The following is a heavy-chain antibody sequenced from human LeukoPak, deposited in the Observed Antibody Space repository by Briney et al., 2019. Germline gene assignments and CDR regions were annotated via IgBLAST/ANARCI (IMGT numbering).Heavy chain of an antibody. CDR2: ISSSGSTI. D-gene: IGHD1-14*01. J-gene: IGHJ6*02. CDR1: GFTFSSYE. CDR3: ARDGAWEPPHYYYGMDV. V-gene: IGHV3-48*03. Sequence: PGGALRLSCAASGFTFSSYEMNWVRQAPGKGLEWVSYISSSGSTIYYADSVKGRFTISRDNAKNSLCLQMNRQRAEDTAVYYCARDGAWEPPHYYYGMDVWGQGTTVTVSS.